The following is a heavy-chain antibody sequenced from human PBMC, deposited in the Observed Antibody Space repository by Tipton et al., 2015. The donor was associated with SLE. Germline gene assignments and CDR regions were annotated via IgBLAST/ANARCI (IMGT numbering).Heavy chain of an antibody. D-gene: IGHD1-14*01. V-gene: IGHV4-59*01. J-gene: IGHJ2*01. CDR3: ARGGITDWYFDL. Sequence: TLSLTCTVSGGSISSYYWNWIRQPPEKGLEWIGYIYYSGSTNYNPSLKSRVTISVDTSNNQFSLRLTSVTAADTAVYYCARGGITDWYFDLWGQGTLVTVPS. CDR1: GGSISSYY. CDR2: IYYSGST.